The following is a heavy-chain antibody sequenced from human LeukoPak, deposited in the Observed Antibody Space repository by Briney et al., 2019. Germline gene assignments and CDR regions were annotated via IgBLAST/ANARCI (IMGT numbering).Heavy chain of an antibody. J-gene: IGHJ4*02. D-gene: IGHD3-9*01. Sequence: GGSLRLSCAASGFTFSGSAMHWVRQASGKGLEWVGRIRSKANSCATAYAASVKGRFTISRDDSKNTAYLQMNSLKTEDTAVYYCTRHYDILTGYQKTFDYWGQGTLVTVSS. V-gene: IGHV3-73*01. CDR1: GFTFSGSA. CDR3: TRHYDILTGYQKTFDY. CDR2: IRSKANSCAT.